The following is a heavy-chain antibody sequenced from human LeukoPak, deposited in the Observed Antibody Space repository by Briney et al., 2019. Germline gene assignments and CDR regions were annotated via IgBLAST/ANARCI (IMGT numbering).Heavy chain of an antibody. J-gene: IGHJ4*02. Sequence: GGSLRLSCAASGFTFSNYAMSWVRQAPGKGLEWVSVISGSGDYTNYADSVKGRYTISSDNSKNTLYLQMNTLRAEGRAVYYCAKDRGVQLCFGDYWGEGTLVTASS. V-gene: IGHV3-23*01. D-gene: IGHD3-10*01. CDR3: AKDRGVQLCFGDY. CDR2: ISGSGDYT. CDR1: GFTFSNYA.